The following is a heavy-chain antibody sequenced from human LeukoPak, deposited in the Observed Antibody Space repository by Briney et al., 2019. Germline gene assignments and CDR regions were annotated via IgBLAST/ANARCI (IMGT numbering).Heavy chain of an antibody. Sequence: SETLSLTCAVSGGSISSSNWWSWVRQPPGKGLEWIGEIYHSGSTNHNPSLKSRVTISVDKSKNQFSLKLSSVTAADTAVYYCARRSTVAWAFDIWGQGTMVTVSS. CDR2: IYHSGST. CDR1: GGSISSSNW. D-gene: IGHD4-23*01. V-gene: IGHV4-4*02. CDR3: ARRSTVAWAFDI. J-gene: IGHJ3*02.